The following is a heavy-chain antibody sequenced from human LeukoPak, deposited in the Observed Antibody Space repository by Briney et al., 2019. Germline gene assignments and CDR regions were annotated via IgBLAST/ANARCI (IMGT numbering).Heavy chain of an antibody. V-gene: IGHV3-11*01. Sequence: GGSLRLSCAASGFTFSDYYMSWIRQAPGKGLEWVSYISSSGSTIYYADSVKGRFTISRDNAKNSLYLQMNSLRAEATAVYYCARDNKEAYYDSSVGAFDIWGQGTMVTVSS. CDR1: GFTFSDYY. J-gene: IGHJ3*02. CDR3: ARDNKEAYYDSSVGAFDI. D-gene: IGHD3-22*01. CDR2: ISSSGSTI.